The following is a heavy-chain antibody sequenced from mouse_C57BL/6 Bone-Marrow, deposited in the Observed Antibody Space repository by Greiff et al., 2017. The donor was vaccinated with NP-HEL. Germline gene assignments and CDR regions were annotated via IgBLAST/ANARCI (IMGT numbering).Heavy chain of an antibody. D-gene: IGHD2-1*01. CDR2: ISSGGDYI. V-gene: IGHV5-9-1*02. CDR3: TRGRYLLWSFYYAMDY. CDR1: GFTFSSYA. Sequence: EVMLVESGEGLVKPGGSLKLSCAASGFTFSSYAMSWVRQTPEKRLEWVAYISSGGDYIYYADTVKGRFNISRDNARNTLYLQMSSLKSEDTAMYYCTRGRYLLWSFYYAMDYWGQGTSVTVSS. J-gene: IGHJ4*01.